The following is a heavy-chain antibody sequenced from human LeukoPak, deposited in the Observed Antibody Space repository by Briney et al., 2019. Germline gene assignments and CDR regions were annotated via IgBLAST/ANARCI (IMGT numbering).Heavy chain of an antibody. J-gene: IGHJ1*01. D-gene: IGHD3-10*01. CDR2: IYHSGST. V-gene: IGHV4-4*02. CDR3: ARTTEVWFGEFYNLH. Sequence: SETLSLTCAASGGSISSSNWWSWVRQPPGKGLEWIGEIYHSGSTNYNPSLKSRVTISVDKSKNQFSLKLSSVTAADTTVYYCARTTEVWFGEFYNLHWGQGTLVTVSS. CDR1: GGSISSSNW.